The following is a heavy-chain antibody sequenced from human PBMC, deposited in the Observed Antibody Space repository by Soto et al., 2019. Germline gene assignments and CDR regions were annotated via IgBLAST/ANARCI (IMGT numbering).Heavy chain of an antibody. CDR2: INSDGSST. Sequence: GGSLRLSCAASGFTFSSYWMHWVRQAPGKGLVWVSRINSDGSSTSYADSVKGRFTISRDNAKNTLYLQMNSLRAEDTAVYYCAREWSDSSGYYYAAFDIWGQGTMVTVS. J-gene: IGHJ3*02. D-gene: IGHD3-22*01. CDR1: GFTFSSYW. V-gene: IGHV3-74*01. CDR3: AREWSDSSGYYYAAFDI.